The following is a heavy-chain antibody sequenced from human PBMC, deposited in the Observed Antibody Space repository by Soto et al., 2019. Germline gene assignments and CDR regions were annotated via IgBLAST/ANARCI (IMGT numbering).Heavy chain of an antibody. CDR3: ARSDDYGEHATRRIAEYFQN. Sequence: EVQMVESGGGLVQPGGSLRLSCAASGFNVSSNYMSWVRQAPGKGLEWVSGMYSGGSTYYADSVKARCTTSSQNSKNTLYLQMTSPRGADMAVYYCARSDDYGEHATRRIAEYFQNWGQGTLVTVSS. J-gene: IGHJ1*01. D-gene: IGHD4-17*01. CDR2: MYSGGST. V-gene: IGHV3-53*04. CDR1: GFNVSSNY.